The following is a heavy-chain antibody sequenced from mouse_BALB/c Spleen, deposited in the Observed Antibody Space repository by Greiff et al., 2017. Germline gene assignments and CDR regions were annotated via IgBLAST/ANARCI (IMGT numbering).Heavy chain of an antibody. J-gene: IGHJ4*01. Sequence: QVTLQVSGPGILQPSQTLSLTCSFSGFSLSTSGMGVSWLRQPSGKGLEWLAHIYWDDDKRYNPSLKSRLTISNDTSRNQVFLKITSMDTADTATYYCARRAGNYYAMDYWGQGTSVTVSS. V-gene: IGHV8-12*01. CDR1: GFSLSTSGMG. CDR2: IYWDDDK. D-gene: IGHD2-1*01. CDR3: ARRAGNYYAMDY.